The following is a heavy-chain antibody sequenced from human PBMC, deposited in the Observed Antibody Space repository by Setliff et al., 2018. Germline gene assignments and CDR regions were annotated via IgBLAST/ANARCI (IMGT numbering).Heavy chain of an antibody. CDR2: IYTSGST. CDR3: ARAPPSSGWTPRGYYYYYMDV. CDR1: DGSISTYY. V-gene: IGHV4-59*01. Sequence: SETLSLTCTVSDGSISTYYWSWIRQPPGRGLEYIGYIYTSGSTNYNPSFKSRVTISVDTSKNQFSLKLSSVTAADTAVYYCARAPPSSGWTPRGYYYYYMDVWGKGTTVTVSS. J-gene: IGHJ6*03. D-gene: IGHD6-19*01.